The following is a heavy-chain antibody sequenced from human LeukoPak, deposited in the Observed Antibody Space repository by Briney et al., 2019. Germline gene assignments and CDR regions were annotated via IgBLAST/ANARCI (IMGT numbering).Heavy chain of an antibody. V-gene: IGHV1-69*13. CDR3: ARVPSYYDSSGIDY. Sequence: SVKVSCKASGGTFSSYAISRVRQAPGQGLEWMGGIIPIFGTANYAQKFQGRVTITADESTSTAYMELSSLRSEDTAVYYCARVPSYYDSSGIDYWGQGTLVTVSS. D-gene: IGHD3-22*01. CDR2: IIPIFGTA. CDR1: GGTFSSYA. J-gene: IGHJ4*02.